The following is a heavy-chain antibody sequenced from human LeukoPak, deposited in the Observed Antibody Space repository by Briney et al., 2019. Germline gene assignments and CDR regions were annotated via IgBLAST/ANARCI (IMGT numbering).Heavy chain of an antibody. CDR1: GYTFTGYY. CDR2: INPNSGGT. Sequence: ASVKVSCKASGYTFTGYYMHWVRQAPGQGLEWMGRINPNSGGTNYAQKFQGRVTMTRDTSISTAYMELSRLRSDDTAVYYCARESGAPLEPTYYHDGTYWGQGTLVTVSS. CDR3: ARESGAPLEPTYYHDGTY. J-gene: IGHJ4*02. D-gene: IGHD3-22*01. V-gene: IGHV1-2*06.